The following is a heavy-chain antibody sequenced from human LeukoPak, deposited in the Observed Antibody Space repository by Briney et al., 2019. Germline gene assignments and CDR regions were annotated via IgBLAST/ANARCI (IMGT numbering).Heavy chain of an antibody. V-gene: IGHV3-21*01. J-gene: IGHJ3*02. D-gene: IGHD5-24*01. Sequence: PGGSLRLSCAASGFTFSNYNMIWVRQAPGKGLEWVSSISSSNSYIYYADSVKGRFTISRDNAKNSLYLQMNSLRAEDTAVYYCARERERWLQTYRHNAFDIWGQGTMVTVSS. CDR3: ARERERWLQTYRHNAFDI. CDR2: ISSSNSYI. CDR1: GFTFSNYN.